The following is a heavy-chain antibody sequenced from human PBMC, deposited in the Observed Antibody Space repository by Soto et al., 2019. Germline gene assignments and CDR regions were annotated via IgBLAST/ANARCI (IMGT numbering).Heavy chain of an antibody. CDR1: GFTFSSFH. J-gene: IGHJ6*02. CDR2: ITSSSDTI. CDR3: ARVVVVIPPGYYYAMDV. D-gene: IGHD3-22*01. Sequence: EVQLVESGGGLVQPGGSLRLSCAASGFTFSSFHSNWVRQAPGRGLEWVAYITSSSDTIYYSDSVKGRFTISRDNGKNSLFLQMNSLRDEDTAVYYCARVVVVIPPGYYYAMDVWGQGTTVTVSS. V-gene: IGHV3-48*02.